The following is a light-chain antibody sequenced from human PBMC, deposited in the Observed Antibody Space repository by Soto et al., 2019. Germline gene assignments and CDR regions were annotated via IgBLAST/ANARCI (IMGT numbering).Light chain of an antibody. CDR3: QQYHTFSIA. J-gene: IGKJ5*01. CDR2: DSS. CDR1: QSISSW. V-gene: IGKV1-5*01. Sequence: DIQITQSPSTLSASVGDRVTITCRASQSISSWLAWYQQKPGRAPKILIYDSSSLESGVPSRFRGSGSGTDFTLTISGLQPDDFSTYYCQQYHTFSIAFGQGTRLEIK.